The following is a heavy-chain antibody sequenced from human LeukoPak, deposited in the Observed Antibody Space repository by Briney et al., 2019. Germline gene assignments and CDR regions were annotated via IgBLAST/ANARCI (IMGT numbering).Heavy chain of an antibody. CDR3: ARDPSAYGSGSFIDY. CDR2: ISSSSSYI. V-gene: IGHV3-21*01. CDR1: GFTFSSYS. D-gene: IGHD3-10*01. Sequence: GGSLRLSCAASGFTFSSYSMNWVRQAPGKGLEWVSSISSSSSYIYYADSVKGRFTISRDNAKNSLYLQMNSLRAEDTAVYYCARDPSAYGSGSFIDYWGQGTLVTVSS. J-gene: IGHJ4*02.